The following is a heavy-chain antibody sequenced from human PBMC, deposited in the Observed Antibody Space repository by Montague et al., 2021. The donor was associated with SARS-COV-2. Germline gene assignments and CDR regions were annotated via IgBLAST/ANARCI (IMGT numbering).Heavy chain of an antibody. V-gene: IGHV2-5*02. Sequence: PALVKPTQTLTLTCTFSGFSLSTNGVGVGWIRQPPGKALEWLALIYWDDDKRYSPSLKSRLTITKDTSKNQVVLTMTNMDPVDTATYYCVHRLARHYDTSAYLWCPFDYWGQGTLVTVSS. J-gene: IGHJ4*02. CDR2: IYWDDDK. CDR1: GFSLSTNGVG. D-gene: IGHD3-22*01. CDR3: VHRLARHYDTSAYLWCPFDY.